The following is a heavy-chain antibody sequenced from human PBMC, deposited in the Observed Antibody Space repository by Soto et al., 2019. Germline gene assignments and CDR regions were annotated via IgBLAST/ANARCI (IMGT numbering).Heavy chain of an antibody. CDR1: GGTFNMYA. CDR3: TKGATSPFDS. J-gene: IGHJ4*02. Sequence: SVTLYFTASGGTFNMYAMNWVRQAPGQGLEWMGGIIPIFDAPRYSQQFQGRVTITVDESTSTAYMELSSLRSDDTAIYYCTKGATSPFDSWGQGTRVTVSS. D-gene: IGHD3-16*01. CDR2: IIPIFDAP. V-gene: IGHV1-69*13.